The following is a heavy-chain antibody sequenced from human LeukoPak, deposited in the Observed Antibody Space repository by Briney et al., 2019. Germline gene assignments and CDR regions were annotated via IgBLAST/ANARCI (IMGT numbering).Heavy chain of an antibody. V-gene: IGHV1-69*05. J-gene: IGHJ5*02. D-gene: IGHD2-2*02. CDR1: GGTFSSYA. CDR2: IIPIFGTA. Sequence: ASVKVSCKASGGTFSSYAISWVRQAPGQGLEWMGRIIPIFGTANYAQKFQGRVTITTDESTSTAYMELSSLRSEDTAVYYCARAGDCSSTSCYTGWFDPWGQGTLVTVSS. CDR3: ARAGDCSSTSCYTGWFDP.